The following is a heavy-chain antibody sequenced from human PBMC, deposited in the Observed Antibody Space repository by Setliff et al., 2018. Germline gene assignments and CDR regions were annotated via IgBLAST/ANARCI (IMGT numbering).Heavy chain of an antibody. CDR1: GFTFTDYA. D-gene: IGHD5-18*01. J-gene: IGHJ6*02. V-gene: IGHV3-23*03. Sequence: GGSLRLSCAASGFTFTDYAMTWVRQAPGKGLEWVSTIYSGDRSTFYTDSVKGRFIISRDNAQNSLYLQMNSLRAEDTAVYYCARDGGMGMVKAYYYGLDVWGQGTSVTVSS. CDR3: ARDGGMGMVKAYYYGLDV. CDR2: IYSGDRST.